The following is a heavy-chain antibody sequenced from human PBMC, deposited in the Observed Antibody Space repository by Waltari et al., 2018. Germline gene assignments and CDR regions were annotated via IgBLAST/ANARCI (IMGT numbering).Heavy chain of an antibody. J-gene: IGHJ6*02. D-gene: IGHD3-10*01. CDR3: ARENYYASCFDI. CDR1: GFPLRIYE. CDR2: IDSSGTKI. V-gene: IGHV3-48*03. Sequence: ELQLVPSGGGFVQPGGSLSLSCVVAGFPLRIYEVNWIRQPPGKGLEWVSYIDSSGTKISYADSVKGRFTISRDNARNSVSLLVNSLTAEDTAVYFCARENYYASCFDIWGQGTTVTVSS.